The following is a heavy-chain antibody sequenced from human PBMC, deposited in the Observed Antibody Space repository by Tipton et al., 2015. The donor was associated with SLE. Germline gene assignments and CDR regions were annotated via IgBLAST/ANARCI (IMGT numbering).Heavy chain of an antibody. CDR1: GGSFSGYY. CDR2: INHSGST. D-gene: IGHD4-17*01. CDR3: ARKPRYGDLVNAFDI. J-gene: IGHJ3*02. Sequence: TLSLTSAVYGGSFSGYYWSWIRQPPGKGLEWIGEINHSGSTNYNPSLKSRVTISVDTSKDQFSLKLSSVTAADTAVYYCARKPRYGDLVNAFDIWGQGTMVTGSS. V-gene: IGHV4-34*01.